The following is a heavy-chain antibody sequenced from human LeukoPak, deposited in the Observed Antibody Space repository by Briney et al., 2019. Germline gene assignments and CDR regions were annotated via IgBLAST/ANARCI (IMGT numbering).Heavy chain of an antibody. CDR1: GFTFSSYG. D-gene: IGHD2-15*01. CDR3: AKDEGYCSGGSCYSGLLDY. CDR2: ISYDGSNK. V-gene: IGHV3-30*18. Sequence: GGSLRLSCAASGFTFSSYGMHWVRQAPGKGLEWVAVISYDGSNKYYADSVKGRFTISRDNSKNTLYLQMNSLRAEDTAVYYCAKDEGYCSGGSCYSGLLDYWGQGTLVTVSS. J-gene: IGHJ4*02.